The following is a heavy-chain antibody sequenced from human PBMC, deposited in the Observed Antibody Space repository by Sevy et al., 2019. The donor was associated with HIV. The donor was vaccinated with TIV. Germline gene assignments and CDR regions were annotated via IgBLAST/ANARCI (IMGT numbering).Heavy chain of an antibody. V-gene: IGHV3-30*18. CDR1: GFSFSYYG. CDR2: ISHDGINE. CDR3: ANAYSGSYSHSYLYALDV. D-gene: IGHD2-15*01. J-gene: IGHJ6*02. Sequence: GGSLRLSCIGSGFSFSYYGIHWVRQAPGKGLDWVALISHDGINEYYADSVKGRFTISRDNSKNTVYLEMNSLRNEDTAIYFCANAYSGSYSHSYLYALDVWGEGTTVTVSS.